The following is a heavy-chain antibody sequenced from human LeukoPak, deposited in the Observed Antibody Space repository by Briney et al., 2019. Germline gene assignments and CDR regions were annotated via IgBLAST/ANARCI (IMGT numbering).Heavy chain of an antibody. CDR1: GGSISSYY. Sequence: TSETLSLTCTVSGGSISSYYWSWIRQPPGKGLEWIGYIYYSGSTNYNPSLKSRVTISVDTSKNQFSLKLSSVTAADTAVYYCARVQLERRRWFDPWGQGTLVTVSS. CDR2: IYYSGST. V-gene: IGHV4-59*01. D-gene: IGHD1-1*01. J-gene: IGHJ5*02. CDR3: ARVQLERRRWFDP.